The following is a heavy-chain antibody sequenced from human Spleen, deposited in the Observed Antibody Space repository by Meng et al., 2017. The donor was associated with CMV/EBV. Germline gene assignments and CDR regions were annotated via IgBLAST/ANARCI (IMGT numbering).Heavy chain of an antibody. Sequence: LTCTVSGGSISSGGYFWNWSRQHPEKGLEWIGFFYYSTTIDYNPSLKGRATISADTSKNQFSLNLSSVTVADTAVYYCARRAGGIDFWGQGILVTVSS. D-gene: IGHD6-13*01. CDR1: GGSISSGGYF. CDR2: FYYSTTI. V-gene: IGHV4-31*03. J-gene: IGHJ4*02. CDR3: ARRAGGIDF.